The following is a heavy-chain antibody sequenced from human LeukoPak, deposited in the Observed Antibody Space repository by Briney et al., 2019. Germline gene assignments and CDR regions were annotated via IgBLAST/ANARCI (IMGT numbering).Heavy chain of an antibody. Sequence: SETLSLTCTVSGGSISSSSYYWGWIRQPPGKGLEWIGYIFHSGSTNSNPSLKSRVTISVDTSKNQFSLKLSSVTAADTAVYYCARSAFGDYSFDYWGQGTLVTVSS. CDR3: ARSAFGDYSFDY. D-gene: IGHD3-16*01. CDR2: IFHSGST. CDR1: GGSISSSSYY. J-gene: IGHJ4*02. V-gene: IGHV4-61*05.